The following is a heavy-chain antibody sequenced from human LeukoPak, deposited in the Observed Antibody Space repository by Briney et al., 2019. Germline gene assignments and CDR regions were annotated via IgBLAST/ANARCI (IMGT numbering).Heavy chain of an antibody. V-gene: IGHV1-18*04. CDR3: ARSSYYDSSGNGFDY. D-gene: IGHD3-22*01. CDR1: GYTFTSYY. CDR2: ISAYNGNT. Sequence: ASVKVSCKASGYTFTSYYMHWVRQAPGQGLEWMGWISAYNGNTNYAQKLQGRVTMTTDTSTSTAYMELRSLRSDDTAVYYCARSSYYDSSGNGFDYWGQGTLVTVSS. J-gene: IGHJ4*02.